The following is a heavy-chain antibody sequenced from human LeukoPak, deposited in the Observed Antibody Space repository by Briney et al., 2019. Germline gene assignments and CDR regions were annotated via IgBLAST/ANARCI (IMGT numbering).Heavy chain of an antibody. CDR1: GLIVSNYW. V-gene: IGHV3-30*18. D-gene: IGHD3-3*01. CDR3: AKDGHQYYYQSGYYGSPLDY. J-gene: IGHJ4*02. Sequence: GGSLRLSCAASGLIVSNYWMSWVRQAPGKGLEWVALISFDGSNKYYADSVKGRFTISRDNSKNTLYLQMNSLRAEDTAVYYCAKDGHQYYYQSGYYGSPLDYWGQGTLVTVSS. CDR2: ISFDGSNK.